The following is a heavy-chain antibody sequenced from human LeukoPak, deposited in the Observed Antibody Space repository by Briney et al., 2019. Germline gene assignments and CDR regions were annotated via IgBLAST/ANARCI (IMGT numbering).Heavy chain of an antibody. J-gene: IGHJ4*02. Sequence: GASVKVSCKASGYXFSSYGVTWVRQAPGQGLEWVGWISASNGNTNYAQKLQGRVTMTTDTSTSTAYMELRSLRSDDTAVYYCARYPLYYISNWHYYFDYWGQGTLLTVSS. D-gene: IGHD1-7*01. CDR3: ARYPLYYISNWHYYFDY. CDR1: GYXFSSYG. CDR2: ISASNGNT. V-gene: IGHV1-18*01.